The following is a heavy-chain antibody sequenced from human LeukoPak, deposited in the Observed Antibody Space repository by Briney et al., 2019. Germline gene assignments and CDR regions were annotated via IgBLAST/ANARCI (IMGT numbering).Heavy chain of an antibody. CDR1: GGSISSYY. V-gene: IGHV4-59*01. J-gene: IGHJ5*02. CDR3: ARAVPYNWNPWWFDP. CDR2: IYYSGST. Sequence: SETLSLTCTVSGGSISSYYWSWIWQPPGKGLEWIGYIYYSGSTNYNPSLKSRVTISVDTSKNQFSLKLSSVTAADTAVYYCARAVPYNWNPWWFDPWGQGTLVTVSS. D-gene: IGHD1-20*01.